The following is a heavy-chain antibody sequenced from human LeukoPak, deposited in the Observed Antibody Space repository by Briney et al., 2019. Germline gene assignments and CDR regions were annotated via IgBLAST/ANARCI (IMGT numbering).Heavy chain of an antibody. CDR2: ISYDGNNQ. CDR1: GFAFSSLT. V-gene: IGHV3-30-3*01. J-gene: IGHJ4*02. CDR3: ARVGSRYCSGANCYDGF. Sequence: GGSLRLSCAVSGFAFSSLTMRWVRQAPGQGQEWVAFISYDGNNQYYADSVKGRFTISRDNSKNTLYLQMKNLRAEDTAIYYCARVGSRYCSGANCYDGFWGQGTLVSVSS. D-gene: IGHD2-15*01.